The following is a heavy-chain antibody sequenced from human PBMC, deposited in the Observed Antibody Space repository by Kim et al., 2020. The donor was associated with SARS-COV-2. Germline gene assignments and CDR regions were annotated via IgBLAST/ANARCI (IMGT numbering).Heavy chain of an antibody. CDR3: ARGSGWAFDY. CDR2: ST. Sequence: STRFSQEIQGRVTVTRDTSASTAYVELTSLRSEDTAMYYCARGSGWAFDYWGQGTLVTVAS. D-gene: IGHD6-19*01. V-gene: IGHV1-3*01. J-gene: IGHJ4*02.